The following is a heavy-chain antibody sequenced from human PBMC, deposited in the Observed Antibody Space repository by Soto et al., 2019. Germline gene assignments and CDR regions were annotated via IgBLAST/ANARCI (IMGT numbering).Heavy chain of an antibody. CDR1: GGSFSGYY. V-gene: IGHV4-34*01. Sequence: SETLSLTCAVYGGSFSGYYWSWIRQPPGKGLEWIGEINHSGSTNYNPSLKSRVTISVDTSKNQFSLKLGSVTAADTAVYYCARDPIWFGELFHYYYGMDVSGQGTTVTVSS. D-gene: IGHD3-10*01. J-gene: IGHJ6*02. CDR3: ARDPIWFGELFHYYYGMDV. CDR2: INHSGST.